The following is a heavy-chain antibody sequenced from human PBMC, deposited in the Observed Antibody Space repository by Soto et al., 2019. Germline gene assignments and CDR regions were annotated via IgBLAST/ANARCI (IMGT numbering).Heavy chain of an antibody. V-gene: IGHV1-3*01. CDR3: ARKMGIAVAGTDYYGMDV. J-gene: IGHJ6*02. Sequence: ASVKVSCKASGYTFTSYAMHWVRQAPGQRLEWMGWINAGNGNTKYSQKFQGRVTITRDTSASTAYMELSSLRSEDTAVYYCARKMGIAVAGTDYYGMDVWGQGTTVTVSS. CDR1: GYTFTSYA. CDR2: INAGNGNT. D-gene: IGHD6-19*01.